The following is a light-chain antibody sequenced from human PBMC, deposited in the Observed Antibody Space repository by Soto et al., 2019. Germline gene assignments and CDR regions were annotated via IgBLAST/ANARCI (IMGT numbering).Light chain of an antibody. V-gene: IGKV3-20*01. Sequence: EIGLTQSPATLSLSPGERATLSCRASQSVRGSYLGWYQQKPGQAPRLLIHGASSRATGIPDRFSGSGSGTDFTLTISRLETEDFAVYYCQQYGRSPGTFGQGTKVDIK. CDR2: GAS. J-gene: IGKJ1*01. CDR3: QQYGRSPGT. CDR1: QSVRGSY.